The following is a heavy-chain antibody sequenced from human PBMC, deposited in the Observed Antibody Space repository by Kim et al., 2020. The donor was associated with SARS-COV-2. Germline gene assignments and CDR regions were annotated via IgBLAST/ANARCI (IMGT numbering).Heavy chain of an antibody. J-gene: IGHJ6*02. CDR2: ISSDGSIT. CDR3: ARGFFREGFDV. V-gene: IGHV3-74*01. D-gene: IGHD3-10*01. CDR1: RFTFNNYW. Sequence: GGSLRLSCAVSRFTFNNYWINWVRHAPGKGLVWVSRISSDGSITNYADSVKGRFTMSRDNAENTLYLQMNSLRAEDTAVYYCARGFFREGFDVGGEGTAVPLPS.